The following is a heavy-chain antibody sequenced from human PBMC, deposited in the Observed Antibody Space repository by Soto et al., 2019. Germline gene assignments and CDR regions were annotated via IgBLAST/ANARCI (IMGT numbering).Heavy chain of an antibody. J-gene: IGHJ4*02. CDR3: GRYDYDTSGYYSVRY. CDR2: MSGSGGST. Sequence: EVQLLESGGGLVQPGGSLRLSCAASGFTFSSYAMTWVRQAPGKGLEWVSGMSGSGGSTYYADSVKGRFTISRDNSKNTLYLQMNSLRAEDTAVYYCGRYDYDTSGYYSVRYWGQGALVTVSS. V-gene: IGHV3-23*01. CDR1: GFTFSSYA. D-gene: IGHD3-22*01.